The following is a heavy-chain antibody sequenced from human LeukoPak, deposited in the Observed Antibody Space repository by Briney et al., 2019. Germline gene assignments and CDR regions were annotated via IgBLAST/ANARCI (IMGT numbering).Heavy chain of an antibody. CDR3: ARLMTTVTTFDY. V-gene: IGHV1-18*01. CDR2: ISAYSGNT. J-gene: IGHJ4*02. D-gene: IGHD4-17*01. Sequence: GASVKVSCKASGYTFTSYGITWVRQAPGQGLEWMGWISAYSGNTNYAQKFQGRVTMTTDTSTSTAYMELRSLRSDDTAVYYCARLMTTVTTFDYWGQGTLVTASS. CDR1: GYTFTSYG.